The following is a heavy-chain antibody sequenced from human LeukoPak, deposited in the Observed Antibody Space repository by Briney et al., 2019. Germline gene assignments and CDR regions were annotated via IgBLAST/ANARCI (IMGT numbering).Heavy chain of an antibody. D-gene: IGHD6-13*01. CDR1: GGSISSYY. V-gene: IGHV4-59*01. Sequence: SETLSLTCTVSGGSISSYYWSWIRQPPGKGLEWIGYIYYSGSTNYNPSLKSRVTISVDTSKNQFSLKLSSVTAADTAVYYCAGVGYSSSWSSPYYYYYGMTSGAKGPRSPSP. CDR3: AGVGYSSSWSSPYYYYYGMTS. CDR2: IYYSGST. J-gene: IGHJ6*02.